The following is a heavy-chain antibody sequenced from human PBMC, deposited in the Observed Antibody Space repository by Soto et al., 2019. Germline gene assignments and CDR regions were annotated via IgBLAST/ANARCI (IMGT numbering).Heavy chain of an antibody. CDR2: ISSSGSTI. Sequence: VGSLRLSCAASGFTFSDYYMSWIRQAPGKGLEWVSYISSSGSTIYYADSVKGRFTISRDNAKNSLYLQMNSLRAEDTAVYHCARGHCSRTSCYTGGYYYYPMDVWGQGTTVTVSS. CDR1: GFTFSDYY. CDR3: ARGHCSRTSCYTGGYYYYPMDV. V-gene: IGHV3-11*04. D-gene: IGHD2-2*01. J-gene: IGHJ6*02.